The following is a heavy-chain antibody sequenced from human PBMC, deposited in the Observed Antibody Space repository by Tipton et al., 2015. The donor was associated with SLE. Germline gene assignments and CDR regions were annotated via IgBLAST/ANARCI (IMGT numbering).Heavy chain of an antibody. J-gene: IGHJ2*01. CDR2: IYYSGST. V-gene: IGHV4-59*08. D-gene: IGHD3-3*01. CDR3: ARRVRSYWYFDL. CDR1: GGSISSYY. Sequence: TLSLTCTVSGGSISSYYWSWIRQPPGKGLEWFGSIYYSGSTNYNPSLKSRVTISVDTSKIQFSLKLSSVTAADTAVYYCARRVRSYWYFDLWGRGTLVTVSS.